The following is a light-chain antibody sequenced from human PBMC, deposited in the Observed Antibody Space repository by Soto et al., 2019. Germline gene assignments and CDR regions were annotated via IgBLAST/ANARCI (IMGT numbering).Light chain of an antibody. J-gene: IGKJ4*01. V-gene: IGKV1-39*01. CDR3: QQSYSTPRP. Sequence: DIQMTQSPSSLSASVGDRVTITCRASQSITTYLNWYQQKPGKAPKLLIYATSSLHSGVPSRFSGSGSGPDFTLTISRLQPEDFATYYCQQSYSTPRPFGGGTKVEI. CDR1: QSITTY. CDR2: ATS.